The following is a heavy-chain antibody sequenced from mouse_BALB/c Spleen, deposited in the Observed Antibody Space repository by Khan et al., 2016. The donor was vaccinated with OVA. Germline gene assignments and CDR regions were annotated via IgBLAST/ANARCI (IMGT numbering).Heavy chain of an antibody. J-gene: IGHJ3*01. CDR3: VRDGAYHRNDGWFAY. Sequence: VQLQQSGAELARPGASVKMSCKASGYTFTSYTIHWIKLRPGQGLEWIGYINPSNGYSNYNQKFKDKVTLTADKSSTTAYMQLSSLKSDDSAVYNCVRDGAYHRNDGWFAYWGLGTLVTVSA. CDR1: GYTFTSYT. D-gene: IGHD2-14*01. CDR2: INPSNGYS. V-gene: IGHV1-4*01.